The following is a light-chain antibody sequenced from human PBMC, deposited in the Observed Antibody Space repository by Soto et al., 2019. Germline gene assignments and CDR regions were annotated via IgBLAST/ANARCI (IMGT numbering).Light chain of an antibody. J-gene: IGKJ4*01. Sequence: DIQLTQSPSFLSASVGDRVTITCRASQGITTHLAWYQQKPGKAPNLLITAASTLHSGVPSRFSGRGSGTEFSLTISSLQPKDFATYYCQQLISYPLTFGGGTKVEIK. V-gene: IGKV1-9*01. CDR1: QGITTH. CDR2: AAS. CDR3: QQLISYPLT.